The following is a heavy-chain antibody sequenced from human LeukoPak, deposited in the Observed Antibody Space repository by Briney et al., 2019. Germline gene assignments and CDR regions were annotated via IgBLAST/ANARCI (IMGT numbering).Heavy chain of an antibody. V-gene: IGHV4-30-2*01. CDR2: IYHSGST. J-gene: IGHJ4*02. D-gene: IGHD3-10*01. CDR1: GGSTSSGGYS. Sequence: SETLSLTCAVSGGSTSSGGYSWSWIRQPPGKGLEWIGYIYHSGSTYYNPSLKSRVTISVDRSKNQFSLKLSSVTAADTAVYYCARAYYGPAGFDYWGQGTLVTVSS. CDR3: ARAYYGPAGFDY.